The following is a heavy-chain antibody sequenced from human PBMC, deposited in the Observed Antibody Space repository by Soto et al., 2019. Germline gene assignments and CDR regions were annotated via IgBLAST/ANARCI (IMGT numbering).Heavy chain of an antibody. Sequence: GGSLGLSCSASGFTFSSDAMSWVRQAPGKGLEWVSAISGSGGSTYYADSVKGRFAISRDNSKNTLYLQMNSLRAEDTAIYYCAKDFVGTVADDFDIWGQGTMVTVSS. D-gene: IGHD1-26*01. CDR2: ISGSGGST. CDR1: GFTFSSDA. J-gene: IGHJ3*02. V-gene: IGHV3-23*01. CDR3: AKDFVGTVADDFDI.